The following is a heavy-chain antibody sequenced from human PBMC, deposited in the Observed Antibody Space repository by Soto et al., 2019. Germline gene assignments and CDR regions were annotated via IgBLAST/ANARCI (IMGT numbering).Heavy chain of an antibody. CDR1: GFTFSSHE. CDR3: ARERGEAYYYYGMDV. Sequence: GGSLRLSCAASGFTFSSHEMNWVRQAPGRGLEWVSYISSSGSTIYYADSVKGRFAISRGNAKNSLFLQMNSLRAEDTAVYYCARERGEAYYYYGMDVWGQGTTVTVSS. V-gene: IGHV3-48*03. J-gene: IGHJ6*02. CDR2: ISSSGSTI. D-gene: IGHD3-16*01.